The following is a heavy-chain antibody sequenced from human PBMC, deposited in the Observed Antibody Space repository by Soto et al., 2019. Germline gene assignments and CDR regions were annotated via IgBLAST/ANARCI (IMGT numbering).Heavy chain of an antibody. D-gene: IGHD6-6*01. CDR1: GFTFTSSA. CDR3: AAEVTSSSYYYYGMDV. Sequence: SVKVSCKASGFTFTSSAVQWVRQARGQRLEWIGWIVVGSGNTNYAQKFQERVTITRDMSTSTAYMELSSLRSEDTAVYYCAAEVTSSSYYYYGMDVWGQATTVTVYS. CDR2: IVVGSGNT. V-gene: IGHV1-58*01. J-gene: IGHJ6*02.